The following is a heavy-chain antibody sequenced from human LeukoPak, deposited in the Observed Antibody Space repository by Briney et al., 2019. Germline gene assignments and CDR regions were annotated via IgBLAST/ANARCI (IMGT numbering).Heavy chain of an antibody. CDR3: AKAFGYCSGGSCYYCYYGMDV. D-gene: IGHD2-15*01. J-gene: IGHJ6*04. Sequence: GRSLRLSCAASGFTFSSYGMHWVRQAPGKGLEWVTVISYDGRNRYYADSVKGRFTISRDNSKNTLYLQMNSLRAEDTAVYYCAKAFGYCSGGSCYYCYYGMDVWGKGTTVTVSS. V-gene: IGHV3-30*18. CDR1: GFTFSSYG. CDR2: ISYDGRNR.